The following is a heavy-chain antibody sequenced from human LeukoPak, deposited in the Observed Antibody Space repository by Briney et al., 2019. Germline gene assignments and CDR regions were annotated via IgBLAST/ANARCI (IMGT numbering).Heavy chain of an antibody. J-gene: IGHJ4*02. CDR2: IIPMFGTP. CDR1: GDISNTYC. Sequence: SVKVSCRASGDISNTYCINWVRQAPGQGLEWMGGIIPMFGTPNYAHNFQGRVMFSADESTNTVYMEMSILRSADTAIYFCAHREGGPIGVGILGTFDSWGQGTLVTVSS. D-gene: IGHD3-3*01. CDR3: AHREGGPIGVGILGTFDS. V-gene: IGHV1-69*13.